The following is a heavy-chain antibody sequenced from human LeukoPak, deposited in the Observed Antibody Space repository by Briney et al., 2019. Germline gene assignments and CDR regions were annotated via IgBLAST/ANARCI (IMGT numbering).Heavy chain of an antibody. CDR1: GGSMSTYY. CDR3: ARDNPTMITPSEY. Sequence: PSETLSLTCTVSGGSMSTYYWSWIREAPGKGLEWIGNIHYSGRTNYNPSLKSRVTISVDTSKNKFSLKLRSVTAADTAVYYCARDNPTMITPSEYWGQGTLVTVSP. V-gene: IGHV4-59*01. J-gene: IGHJ4*02. CDR2: IHYSGRT. D-gene: IGHD3-16*01.